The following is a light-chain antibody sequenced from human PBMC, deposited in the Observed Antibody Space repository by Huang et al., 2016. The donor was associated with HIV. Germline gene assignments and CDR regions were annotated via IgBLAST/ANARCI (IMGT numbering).Light chain of an antibody. Sequence: EIVMTQSPGTLSLSPGERATLSCRPSQSVSSNLAWYQHKPGQAPRLLSYGASTRAPGGPARFSGSGSGTEFTLTISSLQSDDFVVYYCQQYQDWPRTFGQGTKVEIK. CDR2: GAS. CDR3: QQYQDWPRT. CDR1: QSVSSN. V-gene: IGKV3-15*01. J-gene: IGKJ1*01.